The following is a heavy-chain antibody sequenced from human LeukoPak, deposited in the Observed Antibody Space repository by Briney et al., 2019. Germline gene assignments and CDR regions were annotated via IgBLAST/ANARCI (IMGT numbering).Heavy chain of an antibody. CDR2: IHSDGTT. V-gene: IGHV4-59*12. CDR3: ARASRSGSSVY. D-gene: IGHD1-26*01. CDR1: GGSLTNYY. Sequence: SETLSLTCSVSGGSLTNYYWGWIRQPPGKGLEFIGYIHSDGTTNYDSSLQSRVAISLDTSKNQFSLKLSSVTAADTAVYYCARASRSGSSVYWGQGTLVTVSS. J-gene: IGHJ4*02.